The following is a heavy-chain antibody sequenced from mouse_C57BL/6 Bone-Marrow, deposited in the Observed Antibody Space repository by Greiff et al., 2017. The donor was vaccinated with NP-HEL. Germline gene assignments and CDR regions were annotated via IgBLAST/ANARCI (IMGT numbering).Heavy chain of an antibody. CDR2: ISSGGSYT. V-gene: IGHV5-6*02. Sequence: EVMLVESGGDLVKPGGSLKLSCAASGFTFSSYGMSWVRQTPDKRLEWVATISSGGSYTYYPDSVKGRFTISRDNAKNTLYLQMSSLKSEDTAMYYWARHDYDYDVWYFDVWGTGTTVTVSS. J-gene: IGHJ1*03. D-gene: IGHD2-4*01. CDR1: GFTFSSYG. CDR3: ARHDYDYDVWYFDV.